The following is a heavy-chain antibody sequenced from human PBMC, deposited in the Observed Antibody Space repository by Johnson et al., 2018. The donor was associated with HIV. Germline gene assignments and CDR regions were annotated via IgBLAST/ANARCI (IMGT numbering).Heavy chain of an antibody. V-gene: IGHV3-30-3*01. CDR2: ISYDGSNK. CDR1: GFTFSSYA. CDR3: ARGGYNWNDERADAFDL. Sequence: VQLVESGGGVVQPGRSLRLSCAASGFTFSSYAMHWVRQAPGKGLEWVAVISYDGSNKYHADSVKGRFTISRDNSKNTLYLQMNSLREDDTALFYCARGGYNWNDERADAFDLWGQRTMVTVSS. J-gene: IGHJ3*01. D-gene: IGHD1-1*01.